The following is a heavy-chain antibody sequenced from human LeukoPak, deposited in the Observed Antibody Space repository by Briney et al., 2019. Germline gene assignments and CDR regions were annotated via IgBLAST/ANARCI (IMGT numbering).Heavy chain of an antibody. J-gene: IGHJ4*02. CDR1: GFSLSTRGMC. CDR2: IDWDGDK. D-gene: IGHD2-21*02. V-gene: IGHV2-70*11. Sequence: VSGPTLVNPTQTLTLTCTFSGFSLSTRGMCVYWIRQPPGKALEWLARIDWDGDKYYSTPLRTRLTISKDTSKNQVVLTMTNMDPVDTATYYCARMVTARTALDYWGQGNLVTVSS. CDR3: ARMVTARTALDY.